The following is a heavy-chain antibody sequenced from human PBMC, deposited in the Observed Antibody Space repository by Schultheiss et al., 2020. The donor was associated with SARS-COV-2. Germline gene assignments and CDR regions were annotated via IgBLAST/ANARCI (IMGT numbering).Heavy chain of an antibody. J-gene: IGHJ4*02. D-gene: IGHD5-24*01. CDR2: IISSGSTI. CDR3: TRERGAVDGFLRY. V-gene: IGHV3-11*04. Sequence: GESLKISCAASGFTVSSNYMSWVRQAPGKGLEWVSYIISSGSTIYYADSVKGRFTISRDNAKNTLYLEMNGLRVEDTAVYYCTRERGAVDGFLRYWGQGILVTVSS. CDR1: GFTVSSNY.